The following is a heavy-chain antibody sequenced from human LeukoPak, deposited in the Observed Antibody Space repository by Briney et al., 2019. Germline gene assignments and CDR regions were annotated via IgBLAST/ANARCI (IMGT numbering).Heavy chain of an antibody. CDR1: GGTFSSYA. J-gene: IGHJ4*02. V-gene: IGHV1-69*13. D-gene: IGHD3-9*01. CDR3: ARGSVDLTGYYRLDY. CDR2: IIPIFGTA. Sequence: ASVKVSCKASGGTFSSYAISWVRQAPGQGLEWMGGIIPIFGTANYAQKFQGRVTITADESTSAAYMELSSLRSEDTAVYYCARGSVDLTGYYRLDYWGQGTLVTASS.